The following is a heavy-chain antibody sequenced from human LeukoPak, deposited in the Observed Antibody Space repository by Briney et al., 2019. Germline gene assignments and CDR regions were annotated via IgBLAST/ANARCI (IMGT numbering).Heavy chain of an antibody. Sequence: PGGSLRLSCAASGFTFSNYAMRWVRQAPGKGLEWVSGISGSGDSTYYADSVKGRFTISRDNSKNTLYLQMNSLRAEDTAVYYCANNGDRARILDYWGQGTLVTVSS. J-gene: IGHJ4*02. D-gene: IGHD4-17*01. V-gene: IGHV3-23*01. CDR1: GFTFSNYA. CDR2: ISGSGDST. CDR3: ANNGDRARILDY.